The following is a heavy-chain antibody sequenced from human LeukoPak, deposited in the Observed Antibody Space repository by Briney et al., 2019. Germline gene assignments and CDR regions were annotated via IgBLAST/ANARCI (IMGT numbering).Heavy chain of an antibody. J-gene: IGHJ4*02. Sequence: GGSLRLSCAASGFTVGSNTMSWVRQAPGKGLEWVSVIYSGGSTYYADSVKGRFTISRDNSKNTLYLQMNNLRAEDTAVYYCARRTPYSSGPFDYWGQGTLVTVSS. CDR2: IYSGGST. CDR1: GFTVGSNT. CDR3: ARRTPYSSGPFDY. V-gene: IGHV3-66*01. D-gene: IGHD6-19*01.